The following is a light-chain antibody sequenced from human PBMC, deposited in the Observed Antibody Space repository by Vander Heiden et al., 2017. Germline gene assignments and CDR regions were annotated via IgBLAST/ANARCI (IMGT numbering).Light chain of an antibody. CDR1: QSVRESY. Sequence: EIVLTQSPGTLSLSPGERATLSCRASQSVRESYLAWYQQKPGQAPKLLIYGASSRATGIPDRFSGSGSGTDFTLTISRLEPEDFAVYYCQQEGDSPWTFGQGTKVEIK. CDR3: QQEGDSPWT. CDR2: GAS. J-gene: IGKJ1*01. V-gene: IGKV3-20*01.